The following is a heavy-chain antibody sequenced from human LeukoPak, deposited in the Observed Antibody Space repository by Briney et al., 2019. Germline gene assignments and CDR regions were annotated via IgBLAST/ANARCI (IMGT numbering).Heavy chain of an antibody. Sequence: ETLSLTCAVYGGSFSGYYWSWIRQPPGKGLEWIGEINHSGSTNYNPSLKSRVTISVDTSKNQFSLKLSSVTAADTAVYYCARGRITIFGVVLRYWGQGTLVTVSS. J-gene: IGHJ4*02. CDR2: INHSGST. CDR3: ARGRITIFGVVLRY. D-gene: IGHD3-3*01. CDR1: GGSFSGYY. V-gene: IGHV4-34*01.